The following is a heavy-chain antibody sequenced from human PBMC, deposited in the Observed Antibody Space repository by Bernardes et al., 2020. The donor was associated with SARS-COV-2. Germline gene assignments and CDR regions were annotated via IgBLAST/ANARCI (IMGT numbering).Heavy chain of an antibody. D-gene: IGHD3-10*01. CDR3: ANLADGSGSHGDYYGMDV. CDR1: GFTFDDYA. V-gene: IGHV3-9*01. CDR2: ISWNSGSI. J-gene: IGHJ6*02. Sequence: GGSLRLSCAASGFTFDDYAMHWVRQAPGKGLEWVSGISWNSGSIGYADSVKGRFTISRDNAKNSLYLQMNSLRAEDTALYYCANLADGSGSHGDYYGMDVWGQGTTVTVSS.